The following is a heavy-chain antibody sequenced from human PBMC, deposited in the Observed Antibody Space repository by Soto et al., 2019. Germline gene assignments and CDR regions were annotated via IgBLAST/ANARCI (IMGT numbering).Heavy chain of an antibody. Sequence: GGSLRLSCAASGFTVSSNYMSWVRQAPGKGLEWVSVIYSGGSTYYADSVKGRFTISRDNSKNTLYLQMNSLRAEDTAVYYCARGNTRTVSFDYWSQGTLVTVSS. CDR3: ARGNTRTVSFDY. J-gene: IGHJ4*02. V-gene: IGHV3-66*01. D-gene: IGHD1-1*01. CDR2: IYSGGST. CDR1: GFTVSSNY.